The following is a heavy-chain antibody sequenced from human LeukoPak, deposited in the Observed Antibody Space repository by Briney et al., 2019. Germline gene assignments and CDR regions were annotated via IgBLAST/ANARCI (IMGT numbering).Heavy chain of an antibody. CDR3: ARNRRSNWESLSFIDY. J-gene: IGHJ4*02. CDR2: INYSGST. Sequence: SETLSLTCGDSAGSITTYYWTWIRQPPGKGLEWIGYINYSGSTSHNPSLNSRVTMSLDTSKNQFSLKLNSVTAADTAIYYCARNRRSNWESLSFIDYWGQGTLVTVSS. V-gene: IGHV4-59*08. CDR1: AGSITTYY. D-gene: IGHD7-27*01.